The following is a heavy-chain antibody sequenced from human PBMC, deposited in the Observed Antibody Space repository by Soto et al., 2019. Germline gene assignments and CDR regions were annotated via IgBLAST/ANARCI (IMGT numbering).Heavy chain of an antibody. V-gene: IGHV1-18*01. Sequence: RQKTEQGLEWMGWISAYNGNTNYAQKLQGRVTMTTDTSTSTAYMELRSLRSDDTAVYYCARDPHLYSWGQGTLVTVS. CDR3: ARDPHLYS. CDR2: ISAYNGNT. J-gene: IGHJ4*02.